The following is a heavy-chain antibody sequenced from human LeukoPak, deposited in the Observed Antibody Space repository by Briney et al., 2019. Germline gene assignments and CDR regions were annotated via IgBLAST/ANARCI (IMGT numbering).Heavy chain of an antibody. D-gene: IGHD2-2*01. CDR1: GGSVSSGSYY. CDR2: IYYSGST. Sequence: SETLSLTCTVSGGSVSSGSYYWSWIRQPPGKGLEWIGYIYYSGSTNYNPSLKSRVTISVDTSKNQFSLKLSSVTAADTAVYYCARDTVVPAAMNYYYYGMDVWGQGTTVTVPS. V-gene: IGHV4-61*01. CDR3: ARDTVVPAAMNYYYYGMDV. J-gene: IGHJ6*02.